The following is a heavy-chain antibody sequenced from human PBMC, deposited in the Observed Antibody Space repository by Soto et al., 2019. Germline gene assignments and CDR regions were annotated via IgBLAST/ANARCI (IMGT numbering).Heavy chain of an antibody. CDR1: GGSISSYY. J-gene: IGHJ4*02. Sequence: SETLSLTCTVSGGSISSYYWSWIRQPPGKGLEWIGYIYYSGSTNYNPSLKSRVTISVDTSKNQFSLKLSSGTAADTAVYYCARGQQLTGGFDYWGQGTLVTVSS. CDR2: IYYSGST. V-gene: IGHV4-59*01. D-gene: IGHD6-13*01. CDR3: ARGQQLTGGFDY.